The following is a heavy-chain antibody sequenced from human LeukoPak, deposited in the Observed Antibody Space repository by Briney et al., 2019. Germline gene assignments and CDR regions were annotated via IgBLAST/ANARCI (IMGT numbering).Heavy chain of an antibody. D-gene: IGHD6-19*01. CDR3: AKEQMAGAFDY. Sequence: PGRSLRLSCAASGFTFDDYAMDWVRQAAGKGLGWVSGISWESGSIGYAGSVEGRFTISRDYAKNSLYLQMNTLRAEATALYYCAKEQMAGAFDYWGQGTLVTVPS. CDR1: GFTFDDYA. V-gene: IGHV3-9*01. J-gene: IGHJ4*02. CDR2: ISWESGSI.